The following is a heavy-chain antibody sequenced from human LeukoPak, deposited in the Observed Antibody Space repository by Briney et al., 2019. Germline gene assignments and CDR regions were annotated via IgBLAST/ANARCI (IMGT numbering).Heavy chain of an antibody. Sequence: GGSLRLSCAASGFTFSSNYMSWVRQAPGKGLEWVSVIYSGGSTYYADSVKGRFTISRDNSKNTLYLQMNSLRAEDTAVYYCTTPSGYALDGDYWGQGTLVTVSS. J-gene: IGHJ4*02. V-gene: IGHV3-66*01. CDR3: TTPSGYALDGDY. CDR2: IYSGGST. D-gene: IGHD3-22*01. CDR1: GFTFSSNY.